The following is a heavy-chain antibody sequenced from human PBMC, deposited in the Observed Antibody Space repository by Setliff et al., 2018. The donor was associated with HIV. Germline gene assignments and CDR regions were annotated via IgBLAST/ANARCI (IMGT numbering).Heavy chain of an antibody. V-gene: IGHV1-2*06. Sequence: ASVKVSCKASGYTFTGYYMHWVRQAPGQGLEWMGRINPNSGGTNYAQKFQGRVTMTRDTSISTAYMELSRLRSDDTAVYYCARTGYSSGWYYYYGMDVWGQGTTVTVSS. J-gene: IGHJ6*02. CDR1: GYTFTGYY. D-gene: IGHD6-19*01. CDR2: INPNSGGT. CDR3: ARTGYSSGWYYYYGMDV.